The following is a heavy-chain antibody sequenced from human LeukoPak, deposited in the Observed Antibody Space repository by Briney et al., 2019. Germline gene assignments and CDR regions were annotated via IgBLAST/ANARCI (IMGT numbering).Heavy chain of an antibody. CDR2: ISSSSSTI. V-gene: IGHV3-48*01. CDR3: ARELSGSYAGNWFDP. Sequence: GGSLRLSCAASGFTFSSYSMNWVRQAPGKGLEWVAYISSSSSTIYYADSVKGRFTISRDNAKNSLYLQMNSLRAEDTAVYYCARELSGSYAGNWFDPWGQGTLVTVSS. CDR1: GFTFSSYS. D-gene: IGHD1-26*01. J-gene: IGHJ5*02.